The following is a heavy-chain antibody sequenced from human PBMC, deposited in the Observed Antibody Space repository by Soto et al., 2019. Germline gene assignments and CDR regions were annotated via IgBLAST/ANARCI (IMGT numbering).Heavy chain of an antibody. CDR3: ARGGVPPYYYCGMDV. J-gene: IGHJ6*04. Sequence: GASVKVSCKASGYTFTRSGISWVRQAPGQGLEWMGWISTYNGDTNYAQTFQGRVTMTTDTSTSTVHMEVRSLRSDDTAVYYCARGGVPPYYYCGMDVWGKGTRVTVS. V-gene: IGHV1-18*01. D-gene: IGHD3-16*01. CDR1: GYTFTRSG. CDR2: ISTYNGDT.